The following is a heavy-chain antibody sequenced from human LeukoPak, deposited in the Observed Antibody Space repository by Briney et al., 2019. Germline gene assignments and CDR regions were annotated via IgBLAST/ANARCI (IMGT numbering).Heavy chain of an antibody. Sequence: GGSLRLSYAASGFTFSNYWMSWVRQAPGKGLEWVANIKEDGSEKYYVDSVKGRFTISRDNARNSLYLQMNSLRAEDTAVYYCASGRQLGYWGQGTLVTVSS. CDR1: GFTFSNYW. J-gene: IGHJ4*02. D-gene: IGHD6-13*01. CDR3: ASGRQLGY. CDR2: IKEDGSEK. V-gene: IGHV3-7*01.